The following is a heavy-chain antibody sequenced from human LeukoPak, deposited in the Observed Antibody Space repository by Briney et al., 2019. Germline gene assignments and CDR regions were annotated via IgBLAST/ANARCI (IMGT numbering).Heavy chain of an antibody. CDR2: IIPIVRIA. CDR1: GGTFSSYA. D-gene: IGHD3-10*01. Sequence: SVKGSCKASGGTFSSYAISWVRQAPGQGLEWVGGIIPIVRIANYAQKFQGRVTITADKSTSTAYMELSSLRSEDTAVEYCARDREDGYYGMDVWGQGTPVTVSS. CDR3: ARDREDGYYGMDV. J-gene: IGHJ6*02. V-gene: IGHV1-69*10.